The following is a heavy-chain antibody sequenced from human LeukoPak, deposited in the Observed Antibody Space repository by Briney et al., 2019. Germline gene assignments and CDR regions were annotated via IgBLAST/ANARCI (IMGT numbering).Heavy chain of an antibody. J-gene: IGHJ6*02. CDR2: ISACNGNT. V-gene: IGHV1-18*01. D-gene: IGHD2-2*01. CDR3: ARDTYVVVPAANYYYYGMDV. CDR1: GYTFTSYG. Sequence: ASVKVSCKASGYTFTSYGISWVRQAPGQGLEWMGWISACNGNTNYAQKLQGRVTMTTDTSTSTAYMELRSLRSDDTAVYYCARDTYVVVPAANYYYYGMDVWGQGTTVTVSS.